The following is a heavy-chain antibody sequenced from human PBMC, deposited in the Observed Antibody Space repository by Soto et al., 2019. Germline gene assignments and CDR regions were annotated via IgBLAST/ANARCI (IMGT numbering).Heavy chain of an antibody. CDR1: AFTFSSYS. D-gene: IGHD4-4*01. CDR3: ARHDYSNFEGKYYYYMDV. J-gene: IGHJ6*03. Sequence: QLGGSLRLSCAASAFTFSSYSMNWVRQAPGKGLEWVSYISSSGSTIYYAVSLKGRFTISRDNAKNSLYLQMNSLRAEDTAVYYCARHDYSNFEGKYYYYMDVWGKGTTVTVSS. CDR2: ISSSGSTI. V-gene: IGHV3-48*01.